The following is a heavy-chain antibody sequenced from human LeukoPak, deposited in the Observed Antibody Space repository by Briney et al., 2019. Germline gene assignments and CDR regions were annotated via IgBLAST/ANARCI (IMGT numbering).Heavy chain of an antibody. V-gene: IGHV4-4*07. J-gene: IGHJ4*02. CDR1: GGSISSYY. D-gene: IGHD3-22*01. CDR3: ARDAGLTYFDY. CDR2: IYTSGST. Sequence: SETLSLTCTVSGGSISSYYWTWIRQPAGKGLEWIGHIYTSGSTYYNPSLKSGVTMSVDTSKNQFSLKLSSVTAADTAMYYCARDAGLTYFDYWGQGTLVTVSS.